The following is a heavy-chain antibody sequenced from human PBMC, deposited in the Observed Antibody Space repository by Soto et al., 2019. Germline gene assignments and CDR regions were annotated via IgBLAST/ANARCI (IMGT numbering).Heavy chain of an antibody. Sequence: LSLTCTVSGGSISSYYWSWIRQPPGKGLEWIGYIYYSGSTNYNPSLKSRVTISVDTSKNQFSLKLSSVTAADTAVYYCARRLGYCLGDKATYEMYIWGKRTTLTVSS. CDR1: GGSISSYY. D-gene: IGHD3-10*01. CDR3: ARRLGYCLGDKATYEMYI. J-gene: IGHJ6*04. CDR2: IYYSGST. V-gene: IGHV4-59*01.